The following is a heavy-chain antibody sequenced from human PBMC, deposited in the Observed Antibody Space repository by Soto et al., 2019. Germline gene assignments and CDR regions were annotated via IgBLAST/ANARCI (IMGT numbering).Heavy chain of an antibody. V-gene: IGHV3-21*06. Sequence: PGGSPRLSCAASGITFSNYYMNWIRQAPGKGLEWVSSIGASGSHTFYADSVKGRFTISRDNAGNSLFLHMNSLRVEDTAVYYCVGTYDSLDYWGQGTLVTVS. CDR1: GITFSNYY. CDR2: IGASGSHT. J-gene: IGHJ4*02. CDR3: VGTYDSLDY. D-gene: IGHD3-9*01.